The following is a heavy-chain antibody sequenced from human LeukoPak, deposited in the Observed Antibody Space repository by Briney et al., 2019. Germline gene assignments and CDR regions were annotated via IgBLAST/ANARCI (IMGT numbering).Heavy chain of an antibody. CDR3: ARGGPKQLGRHFDY. Sequence: ASETLSLTSAVYGGSFSGYYWSWIRQPPGKGLEWIGEINHSGSTNYNPSLKSRVTISVDTSKNQFSLKLSSVTAADTAVYYCARGGPKQLGRHFDYWGQGTLVTVSS. CDR2: INHSGST. D-gene: IGHD6-13*01. V-gene: IGHV4-34*01. CDR1: GGSFSGYY. J-gene: IGHJ4*02.